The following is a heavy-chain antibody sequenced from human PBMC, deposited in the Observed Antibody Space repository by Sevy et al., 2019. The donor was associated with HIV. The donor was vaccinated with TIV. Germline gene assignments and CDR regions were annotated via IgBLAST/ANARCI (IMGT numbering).Heavy chain of an antibody. V-gene: IGHV3-21*01. J-gene: IGHJ4*02. CDR2: ISTTASHI. D-gene: IGHD3-9*01. CDR3: ARDGGLRYFDC. Sequence: GGSLRLSCAASGFTFSSYTMNWVRQAPGKGLEWVSSISTTASHIYYADSLKGRFTISRDNAKNSLYLQMNSLRSEDTAVYYCARDGGLRYFDCWGQGTLVTVSS. CDR1: GFTFSSYT.